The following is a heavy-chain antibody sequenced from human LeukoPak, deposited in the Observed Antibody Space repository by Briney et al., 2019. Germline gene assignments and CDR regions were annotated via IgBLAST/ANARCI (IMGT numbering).Heavy chain of an antibody. D-gene: IGHD3-10*01. CDR1: GYSFTSYW. CDR2: IYPGDSDT. J-gene: IGHJ3*02. CDR3: ASSRLTPGFAFDI. V-gene: IGHV5-51*01. Sequence: GESLKISYKGSGYSFTSYWNGWVRQMPGKSLEWMGIIYPGDSDTRYSPSFQGQVTISADKSISTAYLQWSSLKASDTAMYYCASSRLTPGFAFDIWGQGTMVTVSS.